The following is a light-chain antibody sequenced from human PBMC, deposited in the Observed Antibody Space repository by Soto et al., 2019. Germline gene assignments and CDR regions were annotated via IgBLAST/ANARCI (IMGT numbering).Light chain of an antibody. J-gene: IGKJ1*01. CDR3: QPYLSYGT. CDR1: QSISSW. Sequence: DIRITQSPSTLSTYVGDRVTITCRASQSISSWLAWYQQTPGKAPXXLIYHASSLETGVPSRFSGSGSGTEFPLTISSHQPDEFAPHSCQPYLSYGTFGQGAEVDIK. V-gene: IGKV1-5*01. CDR2: HAS.